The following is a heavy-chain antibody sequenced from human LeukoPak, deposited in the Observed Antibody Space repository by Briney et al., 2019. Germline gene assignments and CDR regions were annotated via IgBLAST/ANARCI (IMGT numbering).Heavy chain of an antibody. J-gene: IGHJ4*02. D-gene: IGHD2-15*01. Sequence: PSETLSLTCTVSGGSISSYYWSWIRQPPGKGLEWIGYIYYSGSTNYNPSLKSRVTISVDTSKNQFSLKLSSVTAADTAVYYCASIQNYCSGGSCYSDEFDYWGQGTLVTVSS. V-gene: IGHV4-59*01. CDR2: IYYSGST. CDR3: ASIQNYCSGGSCYSDEFDY. CDR1: GGSISSYY.